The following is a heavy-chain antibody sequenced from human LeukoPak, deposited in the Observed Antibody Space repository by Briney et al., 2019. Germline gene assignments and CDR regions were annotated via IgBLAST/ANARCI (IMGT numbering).Heavy chain of an antibody. V-gene: IGHV3-30*09. CDR3: ARRPVATIKGYFDS. CDR1: GFTFSNYA. D-gene: IGHD5-24*01. Sequence: GGSLRLSCAASGFTFSNYAIYWVRQAPGKGLEWVSVISTDGNYKYYTDSVKGRFAVSRDNSKNMLYLQMNSLSADDTAVYYCARRPVATIKGYFDSWGQGTLVTVSS. CDR2: ISTDGNYK. J-gene: IGHJ4*02.